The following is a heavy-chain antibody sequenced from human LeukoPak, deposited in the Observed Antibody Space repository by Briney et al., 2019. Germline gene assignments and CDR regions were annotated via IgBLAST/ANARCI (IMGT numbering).Heavy chain of an antibody. CDR1: GFTFSSYV. D-gene: IGHD6-13*01. CDR2: ISGSGGST. Sequence: GGSLRLSCAASGFTFSSYVMSWVRQAPGKGLEWVSAISGSGGSTYYADSVKGRFTISRDNSKNTLYLQMNSLRAEDTAVYYCAKAGIAAAGPYYYYYYMDVWGKGTTVTVSS. V-gene: IGHV3-23*01. J-gene: IGHJ6*03. CDR3: AKAGIAAAGPYYYYYYMDV.